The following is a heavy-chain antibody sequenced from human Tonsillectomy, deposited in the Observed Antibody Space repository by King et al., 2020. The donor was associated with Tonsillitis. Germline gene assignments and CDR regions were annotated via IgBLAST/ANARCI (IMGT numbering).Heavy chain of an antibody. D-gene: IGHD3-10*01. CDR1: GFTFSSYA. Sequence: QLVQSGGGVVHPGRSLRLSCAASGFTFSSYAMHWVRQAPGKGLQWVAVISDDGNNKHYADSVKGRFTISRDNSKNTLFLQMNSLRPEDTAVYYCARPPAYYFGSDSYFEFWGQGSLVTVSS. V-gene: IGHV3-30*04. CDR2: ISDDGNNK. J-gene: IGHJ4*02. CDR3: ARPPAYYFGSDSYFEF.